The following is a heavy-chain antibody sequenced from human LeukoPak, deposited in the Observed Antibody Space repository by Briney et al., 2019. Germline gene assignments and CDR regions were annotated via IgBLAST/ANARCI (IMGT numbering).Heavy chain of an antibody. D-gene: IGHD4-17*01. CDR3: AKETGSAVGSTDFDY. CDR2: SNK. V-gene: IGHV3-30-3*02. Sequence: SNKYYADSVKGRFTICRDNSKTTLYTQMNSPRVEDTAVYYCAKETGSAVGSTDFDYWGQGTLVTVYS. J-gene: IGHJ4*02.